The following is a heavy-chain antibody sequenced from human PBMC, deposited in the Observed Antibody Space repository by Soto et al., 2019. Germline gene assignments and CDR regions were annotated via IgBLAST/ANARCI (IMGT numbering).Heavy chain of an antibody. CDR2: IIPIFGTA. D-gene: IGHD2-15*01. CDR1: GGTFSSYA. CDR3: VRPDPYCSGASCYYGMDV. Sequence: QVQLVQSGAEVKKPGSSVKVSCKASGGTFSSYAISWVRQAPGQGLEWMGGIIPIFGTANYAQKFQGRVTITADISTRTAYMTLSSLRSEDTAVYYCVRPDPYCSGASCYYGMDVWGQGTTVTVSS. J-gene: IGHJ6*02. V-gene: IGHV1-69*06.